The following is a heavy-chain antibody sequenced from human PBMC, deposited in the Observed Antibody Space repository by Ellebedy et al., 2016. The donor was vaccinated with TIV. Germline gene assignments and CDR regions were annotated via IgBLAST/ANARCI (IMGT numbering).Heavy chain of an antibody. CDR2: ITPILGTA. CDR1: GGTFSTYA. J-gene: IGHJ4*02. Sequence: ASVKVSCKASGGTFSTYAISWVRQAPGQGLEWMGGITPILGTANYAQKFQGRVTITADESTSTAYMELSSLRSEDTAVYYCARVGEWLRLGEFDYWGQGTLVTVSS. V-gene: IGHV1-69*13. CDR3: ARVGEWLRLGEFDY. D-gene: IGHD5-12*01.